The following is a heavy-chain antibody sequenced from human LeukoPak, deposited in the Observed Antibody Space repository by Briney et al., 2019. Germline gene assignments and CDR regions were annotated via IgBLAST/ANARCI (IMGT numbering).Heavy chain of an antibody. CDR2: INAGNGNT. V-gene: IGHV1-3*03. D-gene: IGHD3-22*01. CDR1: GYTFTSYA. J-gene: IGHJ4*02. Sequence: ASVKVSCKASGYTFTSYAMHWVRQAPGQRLEWMGWINAGNGNTKYSQEFQGRVTMTEDTSTDTAYMELSSLRSEDTAVYYCATGSDSRFDYWGQGTLVTVSS. CDR3: ATGSDSRFDY.